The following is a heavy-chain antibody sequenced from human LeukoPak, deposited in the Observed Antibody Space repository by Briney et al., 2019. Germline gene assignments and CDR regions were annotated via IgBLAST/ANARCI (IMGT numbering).Heavy chain of an antibody. Sequence: PGGSLRLSCAASGFTFSDCYMSWIRQAPGKGLEWVSYMSNSGSIIFYADSVKGRFTISRDNAKNSLYLQMNSLRAEDTAVYYCASSQATYCGGDCHAFHIWGQGTMVTVSS. V-gene: IGHV3-11*01. CDR2: MSNSGSII. J-gene: IGHJ3*02. CDR3: ASSQATYCGGDCHAFHI. CDR1: GFTFSDCY. D-gene: IGHD2-21*02.